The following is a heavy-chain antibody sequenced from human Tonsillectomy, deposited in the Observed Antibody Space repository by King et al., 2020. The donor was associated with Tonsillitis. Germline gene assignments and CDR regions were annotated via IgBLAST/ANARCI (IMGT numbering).Heavy chain of an antibody. J-gene: IGHJ4*02. D-gene: IGHD2-15*01. Sequence: VQLVQYGAEVKKPGSSVKVSCKASGDTFSNYAISWVRQAPGQGLEWMGGIVPIFGTANYAQKFQGRVTITADESTSTAYMELSSLRSEDTAVYYCARDEGCSGGSCYVYFDYWGQGTLVTVSS. CDR2: IVPIFGTA. CDR3: ARDEGCSGGSCYVYFDY. CDR1: GDTFSNYA. V-gene: IGHV1-69*01.